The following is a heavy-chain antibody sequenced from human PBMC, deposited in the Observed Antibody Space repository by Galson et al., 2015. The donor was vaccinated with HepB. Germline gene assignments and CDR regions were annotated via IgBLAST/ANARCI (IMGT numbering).Heavy chain of an antibody. Sequence: SVKVSCKASGGTFSIYAISWVRRAPGQGLEWMGRIIPMIGIAKYAQKFQGRVTINADKVTSTAYMELSSLTSDDTAVYYCARDGRKTSPPGYFDPWGQGTLVTVSS. CDR2: IIPMIGIA. V-gene: IGHV1-69*04. J-gene: IGHJ5*02. CDR3: ARDGRKTSPPGYFDP. CDR1: GGTFSIYA. D-gene: IGHD1-14*01.